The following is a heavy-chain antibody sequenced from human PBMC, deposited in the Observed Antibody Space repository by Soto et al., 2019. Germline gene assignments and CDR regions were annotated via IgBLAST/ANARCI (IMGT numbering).Heavy chain of an antibody. J-gene: IGHJ6*03. CDR2: IYYSGST. D-gene: IGHD5-12*01. CDR1: GGSISSYY. V-gene: IGHV4-59*01. CDR3: ARDSSGYSGYDLVYYYYYMDV. Sequence: SETLSLTCTVSGGSISSYYWSWIRQPPGKGLEWIGYIYYSGSTNYNPSLKSRVTISVDTSKNQFSLKLSSVTAADTAVYYCARDSSGYSGYDLVYYYYYMDVWGKGTTVTVSS.